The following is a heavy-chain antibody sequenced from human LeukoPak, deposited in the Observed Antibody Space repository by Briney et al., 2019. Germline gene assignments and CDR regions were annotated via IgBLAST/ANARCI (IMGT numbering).Heavy chain of an antibody. CDR1: GFTFSSYS. CDR2: ISSSSSTI. Sequence: GGSLRLSCAASGFTFSSYSMNWVRQAPGKGLEWVSYISSSSSTIYYADSVKGRFTISRDNAKNSLYLQMNSLRAEDTAVYYCARDWGGIAAKFDYWGQGTLDTVSS. D-gene: IGHD6-13*01. CDR3: ARDWGGIAAKFDY. V-gene: IGHV3-48*01. J-gene: IGHJ4*02.